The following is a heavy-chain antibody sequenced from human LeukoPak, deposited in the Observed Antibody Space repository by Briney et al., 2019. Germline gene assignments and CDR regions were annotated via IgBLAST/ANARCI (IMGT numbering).Heavy chain of an antibody. J-gene: IGHJ4*02. V-gene: IGHV3-64D*06. CDR3: VKVALVHYGSGSTPPNYSDY. CDR1: GFTFSSYA. Sequence: GGSLRLSCSASGFTFSSYAMHWVRQAPGKELEYVSAISSNGGSTYYADFVKGRFTISRDNSKNTLYLQMSSLRAEDTAVYYCVKVALVHYGSGSTPPNYSDYWGQGTLVTVSS. CDR2: ISSNGGST. D-gene: IGHD3-10*01.